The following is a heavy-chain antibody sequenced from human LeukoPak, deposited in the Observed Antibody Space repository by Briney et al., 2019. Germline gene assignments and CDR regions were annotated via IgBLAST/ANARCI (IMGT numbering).Heavy chain of an antibody. CDR1: GFTFSSYW. CDR3: ARDARRIAAAGDFDY. Sequence: PGGSLRLSCAASGFTFSSYWMSWVRQAPGKGLEWVANIKQDGGEKYYVDSVKGRFTISRDNAKNSLYLQMNSLRAEDTAVYYCARDARRIAAAGDFDYWGQGTLVTVSS. CDR2: IKQDGGEK. J-gene: IGHJ4*02. D-gene: IGHD6-13*01. V-gene: IGHV3-7*01.